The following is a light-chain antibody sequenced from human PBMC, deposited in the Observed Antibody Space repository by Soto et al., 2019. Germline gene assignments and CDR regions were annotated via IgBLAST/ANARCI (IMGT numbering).Light chain of an antibody. V-gene: IGLV1-40*01. CDR1: TSNIGAHYD. CDR2: GYI. CDR3: TSFTSDHLYV. J-gene: IGLJ1*01. Sequence: QSVLTQPPSVSGAPGQRVTIACTGTTSNIGAHYDVHWYQHIPGTAPKLLIYGYIHRPSGVPDRFSGSKSDTSASLAITGLQAEDEADYFCTSFTSDHLYVFXTGTKV.